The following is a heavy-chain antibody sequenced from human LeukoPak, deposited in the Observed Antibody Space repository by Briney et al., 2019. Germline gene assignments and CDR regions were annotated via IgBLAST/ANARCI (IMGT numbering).Heavy chain of an antibody. CDR1: GGSFSGYY. J-gene: IGHJ3*02. D-gene: IGHD6-19*01. V-gene: IGHV4-34*01. Sequence: SETLSLTCAVYGGSFSGYYWSWIRQPPGKGLEWIGEINHSGSTNYNPSLKSRVTISVGTSKNQFSLKLSSVTAADTAVYYCASRDGGWSDAFDIWGQGTMVTVSS. CDR2: INHSGST. CDR3: ASRDGGWSDAFDI.